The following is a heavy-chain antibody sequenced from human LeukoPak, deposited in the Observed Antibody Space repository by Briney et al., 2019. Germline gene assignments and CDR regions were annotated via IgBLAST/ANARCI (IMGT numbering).Heavy chain of an antibody. J-gene: IGHJ5*02. CDR3: ARVGLDIVVVPAASDNWFDP. V-gene: IGHV1-8*01. CDR2: MNPNSGNT. CDR1: GYAFTSYD. Sequence: ASVTVSCTASGYAFTSYDINWVRQATGQGLEWMGWMNPNSGNTGYAQKFQGRVTMTRNTSISTAYMELSSLRSEDTAVYYCARVGLDIVVVPAASDNWFDPWGQGTLVTVSS. D-gene: IGHD2-2*03.